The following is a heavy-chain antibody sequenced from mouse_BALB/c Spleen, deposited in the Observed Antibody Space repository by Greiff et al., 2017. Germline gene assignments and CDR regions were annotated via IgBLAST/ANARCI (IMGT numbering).Heavy chain of an antibody. CDR2: ISDGGSYT. CDR3: ARGTLDYYAMDY. D-gene: IGHD2-10*02. CDR1: GFTFSDYY. Sequence: EVHLVESGGGLVKPGGSLKLSCAASGFTFSDYYMYWVRQTPEKRLEWVATISDGGSYTYYPDSVKGRFTISRDNAKNNLYLQMSSLKSEDTAMYYCARGTLDYYAMDYWGQGTSVTVSS. J-gene: IGHJ4*01. V-gene: IGHV5-4*02.